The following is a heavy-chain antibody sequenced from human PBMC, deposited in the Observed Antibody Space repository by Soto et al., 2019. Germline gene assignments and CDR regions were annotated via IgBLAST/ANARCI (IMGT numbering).Heavy chain of an antibody. J-gene: IGHJ4*02. Sequence: GGSLRLSCTASGFTFSSYAMSWVRQAPGKGLEWVSDISGSGGSTYYADSVKGRVTIARDYKKNTLYMQRNSLRAEEAVLYCWAKDIRGAGGSSWFDYWGQGTLVTVSS. CDR2: ISGSGGST. V-gene: IGHV3-23*01. CDR3: AKDIRGAGGSSWFDY. D-gene: IGHD6-13*01. CDR1: GFTFSSYA.